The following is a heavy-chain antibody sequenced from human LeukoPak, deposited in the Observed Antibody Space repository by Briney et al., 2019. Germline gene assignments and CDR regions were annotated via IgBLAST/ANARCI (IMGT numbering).Heavy chain of an antibody. J-gene: IGHJ4*02. Sequence: PGGSLRLSCAAAGFTFSSYAMHWVREAPGKVLEWVALISYDGSNKYYADSVKGRFTISRDNSKNTLYLQMDSLRAEDTAVYYCAKGRSGMGYYFDFWGQGTLVTVSS. CDR1: GFTFSSYA. CDR3: AKGRSGMGYYFDF. D-gene: IGHD1-26*01. V-gene: IGHV3-30*04. CDR2: ISYDGSNK.